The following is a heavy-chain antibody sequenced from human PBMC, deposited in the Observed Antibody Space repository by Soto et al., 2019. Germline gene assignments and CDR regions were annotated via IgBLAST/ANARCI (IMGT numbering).Heavy chain of an antibody. J-gene: IGHJ4*02. CDR3: ARPIAAAGKAPFDY. Sequence: GGALTLSCAGSGFTFSSYSMNWVRQAPGKGLEWVSSISSSSSYIYYADSVKGRFTISRDNAKNSLYLQMNSLRAEDTAVYYCARPIAAAGKAPFDYWGQGTLVTAS. D-gene: IGHD6-13*01. CDR1: GFTFSSYS. V-gene: IGHV3-21*01. CDR2: ISSSSSYI.